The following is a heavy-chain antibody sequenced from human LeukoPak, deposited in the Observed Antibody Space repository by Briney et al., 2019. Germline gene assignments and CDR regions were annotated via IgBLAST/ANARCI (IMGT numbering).Heavy chain of an antibody. CDR2: IIPIFGTA. CDR3: ASGSHYDFWSGYYRTGYYYYMDV. V-gene: IGHV1-69*05. CDR1: GGTFSSYA. Sequence: SVTVSCKASGGTFSSYAISWVRQAPGQGLEWMGGIIPIFGTANYAQKFQGRVTITTDESTSTAYMELSSLRSEDTAVYYCASGSHYDFWSGYYRTGYYYYMDVWGKGTTVTVSS. J-gene: IGHJ6*03. D-gene: IGHD3-3*01.